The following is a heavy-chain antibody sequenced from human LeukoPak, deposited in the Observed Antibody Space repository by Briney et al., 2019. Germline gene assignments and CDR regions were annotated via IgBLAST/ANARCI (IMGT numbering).Heavy chain of an antibody. CDR2: ISYDGSDK. CDR3: ARDPDSSGYGAFDI. J-gene: IGHJ3*02. D-gene: IGHD3-22*01. Sequence: PGRSLRLSCAASGFTFSSYAMQWVRQAPGKGLEWVEVISYDGSDKYYADSVKGRFTVSRDNSKNTLYLQMNSLRAEDTAVYYCARDPDSSGYGAFDIWGQGTMVTVSS. CDR1: GFTFSSYA. V-gene: IGHV3-30*04.